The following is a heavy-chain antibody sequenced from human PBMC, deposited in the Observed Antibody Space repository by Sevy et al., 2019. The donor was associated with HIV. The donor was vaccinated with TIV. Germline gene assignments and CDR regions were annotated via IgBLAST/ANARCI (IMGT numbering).Heavy chain of an antibody. J-gene: IGHJ3*02. CDR1: GFTFSTYS. V-gene: IGHV3-48*01. Sequence: GGSLRLSCAASGFTFSTYSMNWVRQAPGKGLEWVSYISSTGNTIYYPESVKGRFTISRDNAKNSLYLQMNSLGAEDTAVYYCARDDSSAFDIWGQGTMVTVSS. CDR2: ISSTGNTI. CDR3: ARDDSSAFDI. D-gene: IGHD3-22*01.